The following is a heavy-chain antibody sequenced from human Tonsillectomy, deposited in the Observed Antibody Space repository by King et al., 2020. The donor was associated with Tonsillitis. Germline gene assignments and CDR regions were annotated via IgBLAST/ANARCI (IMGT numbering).Heavy chain of an antibody. V-gene: IGHV4-59*01. CDR3: AREGRGSSGNNWFDP. Sequence: VQLQESGPGLEKPSETLSLTCTVSGGSISSYYWSWIRQPPGKGLEWIGYIYYSGSTNYNPSLKSRVTISVDTSKNQFSLKLSSVTAADTAVYYCAREGRGSSGNNWFDPWGQGTLVTVSS. CDR2: IYYSGST. CDR1: GGSISSYY. D-gene: IGHD6-13*01. J-gene: IGHJ5*02.